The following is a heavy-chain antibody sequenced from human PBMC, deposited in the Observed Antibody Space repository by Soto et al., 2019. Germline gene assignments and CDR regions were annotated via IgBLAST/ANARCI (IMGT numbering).Heavy chain of an antibody. J-gene: IGHJ5*02. CDR2: IIPIFGKA. CDR3: ARGRELMWFDP. CDR1: GYTFTTYA. D-gene: IGHD1-26*01. V-gene: IGHV1-69*13. Sequence: SVKVSCKASGYTFTTYAIHGVRQAPGQRLEWMGGIIPIFGKANYAQKFQGRVTITADESTSTAYMELSSLRSEDTAVYYCARGRELMWFDPWGQGTLVTVSS.